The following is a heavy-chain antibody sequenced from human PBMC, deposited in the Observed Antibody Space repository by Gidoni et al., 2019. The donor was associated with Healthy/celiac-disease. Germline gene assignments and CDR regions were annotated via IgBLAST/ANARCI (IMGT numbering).Heavy chain of an antibody. Sequence: QVQLQPWGAGLLKPSETLSHTCAVYGGSFRGDYWSWIRQPPGKRLEWIGELNHSGSNNYNPSLKSRVTISVDTLKNQFSLKLSSVTAADTAVYYWARGEDYGIDVWGQGTTVTVSS. CDR2: LNHSGSN. CDR1: GGSFRGDY. CDR3: ARGEDYGIDV. V-gene: IGHV4-34*01. J-gene: IGHJ6*02.